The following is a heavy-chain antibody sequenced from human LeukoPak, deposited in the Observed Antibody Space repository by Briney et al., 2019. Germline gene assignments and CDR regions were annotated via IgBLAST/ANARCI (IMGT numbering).Heavy chain of an antibody. CDR3: TDLGDYAVG. V-gene: IGHV3-15*01. CDR2: IKSKTDGGTT. D-gene: IGHD4-17*01. CDR1: GFTLSSNY. Sequence: WGSLRLSCAASGFTLSSNYMSWVRKPPAQGKEWVGRIKSKTDGGTTDYAAPVKGRFTISRDDSKNTLYLQMNSLKTEDTGVYYCTDLGDYAVGWGQGTLVTVSS. J-gene: IGHJ4*02.